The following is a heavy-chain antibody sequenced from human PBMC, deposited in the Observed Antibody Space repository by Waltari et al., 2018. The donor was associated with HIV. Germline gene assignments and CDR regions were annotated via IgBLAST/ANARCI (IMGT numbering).Heavy chain of an antibody. CDR2: IYSDGSST. V-gene: IGHV3-74*01. J-gene: IGHJ4*02. Sequence: VQLVESGGGLVQPGGSLRLSCAASGFTFSSYWMHWVRQAPGKGLVVVSRIYSDGSSTTYADSVKGLFTSSRDNAKNTLYLQMNSLRDEDTAVYYCATFPINDHSNKRLGYWGQGTLVTVSS. CDR3: ATFPINDHSNKRLGY. CDR1: GFTFSSYW. D-gene: IGHD4-4*01.